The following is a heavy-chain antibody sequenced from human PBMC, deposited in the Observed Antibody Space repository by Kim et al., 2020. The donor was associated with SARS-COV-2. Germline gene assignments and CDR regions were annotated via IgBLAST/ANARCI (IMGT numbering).Heavy chain of an antibody. Sequence: GGSLRLSCAASGFTFSSYGMHWVRQAPGKGLEWVAVISYDGSNKYYADSVKGRFTISRDNSKNTLYLQMNSLRAEDTAVYYCAKDGRGYSYGPMWAGVWGQGTTVTVSS. CDR1: GFTFSSYG. V-gene: IGHV3-30*18. CDR3: AKDGRGYSYGPMWAGV. CDR2: ISYDGSNK. J-gene: IGHJ6*02. D-gene: IGHD5-18*01.